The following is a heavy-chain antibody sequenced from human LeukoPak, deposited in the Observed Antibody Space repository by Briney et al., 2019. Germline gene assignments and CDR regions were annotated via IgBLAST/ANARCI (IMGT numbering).Heavy chain of an antibody. CDR2: LDTGGAT. J-gene: IGHJ6*03. V-gene: IGHV3-53*01. Sequence: GGSLRLSCAVSGFTVRSHFMAWVRQAPGKGLEWVSVLDTGGATHYADSVKGRFTISRDNTWNTLFLQMNSLRDEDTAVYYCARDSGMVRGLLTYYYMDVWGQGITVTISS. D-gene: IGHD3-10*01. CDR1: GFTVRSHF. CDR3: ARDSGMVRGLLTYYYMDV.